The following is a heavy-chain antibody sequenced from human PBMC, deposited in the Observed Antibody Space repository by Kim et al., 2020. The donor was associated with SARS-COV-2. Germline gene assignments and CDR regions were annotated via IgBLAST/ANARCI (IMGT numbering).Heavy chain of an antibody. V-gene: IGHV3-73*01. CDR3: THVPGTTLAFWDAFD. CDR2: IRSKANGYAT. Sequence: GGSLRLSCGASGFTFSDSAMHWVRQASGKGLEWVGRIRSKANGYATAYIESVKGRFTISRDDSRNTAYLQMNSLKTEDTAVYYCTHVPGTTLAFWDAFD. D-gene: IGHD1-1*01. CDR1: GFTFSDSA. J-gene: IGHJ3*02.